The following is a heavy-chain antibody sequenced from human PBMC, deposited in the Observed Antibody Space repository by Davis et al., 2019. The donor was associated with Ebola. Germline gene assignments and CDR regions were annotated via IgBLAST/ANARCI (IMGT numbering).Heavy chain of an antibody. V-gene: IGHV4-30-4*01. CDR1: GDSISSGDYY. CDR3: ARVSAAAIITRYWHFDL. D-gene: IGHD2-2*02. Sequence: MPSETLSLTCTVSGDSISSGDYYWSWIRQPPGKGLEWIGYIYYSGNTYYKSSLKSRVTISVDTSKNQFSLKLSSVTAADTAVYYCARVSAAAIITRYWHFDLWGRGTLVNVSS. J-gene: IGHJ2*01. CDR2: IYYSGNT.